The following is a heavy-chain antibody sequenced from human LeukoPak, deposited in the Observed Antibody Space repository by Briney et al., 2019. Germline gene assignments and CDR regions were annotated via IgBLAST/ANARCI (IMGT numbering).Heavy chain of an antibody. J-gene: IGHJ4*02. CDR1: GFTFSSYA. CDR2: ISGSGGST. Sequence: GGSLRLSCAASGFTFSSYAMSWVRQAPGKGLERVSAISGSGGSTYYADSVKGRFTISRDNSKNTLYLQMNSLRAEDTAVYYCAKDRAPYYYDTSGTTSDYWGQGALVTVSS. V-gene: IGHV3-23*01. D-gene: IGHD3-22*01. CDR3: AKDRAPYYYDTSGTTSDY.